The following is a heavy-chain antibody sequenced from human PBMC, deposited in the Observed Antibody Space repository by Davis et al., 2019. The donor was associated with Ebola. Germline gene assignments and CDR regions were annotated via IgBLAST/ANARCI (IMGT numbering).Heavy chain of an antibody. Sequence: GGSLRLSCAASGFTLSVYSIHWVRQAPGKGLEWVSSISSSSSYIYYADSVKGRFTISRDNSKNTLYLQMNSLRAEDTAVYYCAKVELRGYWGQGTLVTVSS. CDR1: GFTLSVYS. CDR2: ISSSSSYI. J-gene: IGHJ4*02. CDR3: AKVELRGY. D-gene: IGHD1-7*01. V-gene: IGHV3-21*01.